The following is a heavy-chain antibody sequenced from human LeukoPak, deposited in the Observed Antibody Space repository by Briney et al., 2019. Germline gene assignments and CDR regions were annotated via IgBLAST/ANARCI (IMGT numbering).Heavy chain of an antibody. CDR2: IYYSGST. J-gene: IGHJ5*02. CDR3: ARSISARNWFDP. Sequence: SETLSLTCTVPGGSISNYYWSWIRQPPGKGLEWIGYIYYSGSTNYNPSLKSRVTMSVDTPKNQFSLKLSSVSAADTAVYYCARSISARNWFDPWGQGTLVTVSS. D-gene: IGHD2/OR15-2a*01. V-gene: IGHV4-59*01. CDR1: GGSISNYY.